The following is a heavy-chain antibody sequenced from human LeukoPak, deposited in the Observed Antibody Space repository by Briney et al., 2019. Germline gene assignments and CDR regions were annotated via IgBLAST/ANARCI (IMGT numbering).Heavy chain of an antibody. V-gene: IGHV4-4*07. CDR3: AGMGEADYDGNSERFDP. D-gene: IGHD4-23*01. J-gene: IGHJ5*02. Sequence: PSETLSLTCTVSGDSISSYYWNWIRQPAGKGLEWIGRIYTSGSTNYNPSLKSRVTMSIDTSKNQFSLKLSSVTAADTAVYYCAGMGEADYDGNSERFDPWGQGTPVSVSS. CDR2: IYTSGST. CDR1: GDSISSYY.